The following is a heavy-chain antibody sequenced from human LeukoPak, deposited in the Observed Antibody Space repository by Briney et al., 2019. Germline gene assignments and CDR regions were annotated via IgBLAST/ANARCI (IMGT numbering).Heavy chain of an antibody. CDR1: GSSISSSSYY. J-gene: IGHJ4*02. D-gene: IGHD6-13*01. Sequence: SETLSLTCTVSGSSISSSSYYWGWIRQPPGKGLEWIGSIYYSGSTYYNPSLKSRVTISVDTSKNQFSLKLSSVTAADTAVYYCARDREAAAAGPDYWGQGTLVTVSS. V-gene: IGHV4-39*07. CDR3: ARDREAAAAGPDY. CDR2: IYYSGST.